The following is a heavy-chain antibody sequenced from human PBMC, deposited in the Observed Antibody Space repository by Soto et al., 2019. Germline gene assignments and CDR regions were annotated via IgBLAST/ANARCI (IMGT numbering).Heavy chain of an antibody. J-gene: IGHJ5*02. CDR3: DNRNYYDSSGSPQGWFDP. CDR1: GGTFSSYA. CDR2: IIPIFGTA. Sequence: SVKVSCKASGGTFSSYAISWVRQAPGQGLEWMGGIIPIFGTANYAQKFQGRVTITADESTSTAYMELSSLRSEDTAVYYCDNRNYYDSSGSPQGWFDPWGQGTLVTSPQ. V-gene: IGHV1-69*01. D-gene: IGHD3-22*01.